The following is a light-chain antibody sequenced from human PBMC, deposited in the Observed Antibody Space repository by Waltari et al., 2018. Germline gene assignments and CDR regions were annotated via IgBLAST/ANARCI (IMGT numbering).Light chain of an antibody. J-gene: IGKJ5*01. Sequence: DIVMTQSPDSLAVSLGERATINRKSSQSVLYSSNNQNYLAWYQQKPGQPPKLLIYWASARESGVPDRFTGSGSGTDFTLTISSLQAEDVAAYYCQQYYSAPITFGQGTRLEIK. CDR3: QQYYSAPIT. V-gene: IGKV4-1*01. CDR1: QSVLYSSNNQNY. CDR2: WAS.